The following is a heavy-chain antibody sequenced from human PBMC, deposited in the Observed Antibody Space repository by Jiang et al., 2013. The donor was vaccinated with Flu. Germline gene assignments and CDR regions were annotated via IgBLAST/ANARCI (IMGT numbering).Heavy chain of an antibody. Sequence: LLKPSETLSLTCTVSGGSISNYYWSWIRQPPGKGLEWIGYVHYSGSTEYNPSLKSRVTISVDTSKNQFSLKLSSVTAADTAVYYCAKVEYSSLGAFDIWGQGTMVTVSS. J-gene: IGHJ3*02. CDR2: VHYSGST. CDR1: GGSISNYY. CDR3: AKVEYSSLGAFDI. V-gene: IGHV4-59*13. D-gene: IGHD6-6*01.